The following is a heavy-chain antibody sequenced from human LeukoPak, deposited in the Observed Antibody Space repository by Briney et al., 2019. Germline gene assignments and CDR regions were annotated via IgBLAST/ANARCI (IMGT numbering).Heavy chain of an antibody. CDR2: IIPIFGTA. Sequence: ASVKVSCKASGGTFSSYAISWVRQAPGQGLEWMGGIIPIFGTANYAQKFQGRVTITADESTSTAYMELSSLRSEDTAVYYCARVPYSSGWYEYYFDYWGQGTLVTVSS. J-gene: IGHJ4*02. CDR1: GGTFSSYA. V-gene: IGHV1-69*01. D-gene: IGHD6-19*01. CDR3: ARVPYSSGWYEYYFDY.